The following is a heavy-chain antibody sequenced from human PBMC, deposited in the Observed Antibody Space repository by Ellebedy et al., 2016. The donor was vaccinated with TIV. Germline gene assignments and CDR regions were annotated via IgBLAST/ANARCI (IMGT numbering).Heavy chain of an antibody. J-gene: IGHJ4*02. CDR1: GGSISSYY. CDR3: ARSALGYDILTDFLAGYFDY. Sequence: MPSETLSLTCTVSGGSISSYYWSWIRQPPGKGLEWIGYIYYSGSTNYNPSLKSRVTISVDTSKNQFSLKLSSVTAADTAVYYCARSALGYDILTDFLAGYFDYWGQGTLVTVSS. D-gene: IGHD3-9*01. V-gene: IGHV4-59*08. CDR2: IYYSGST.